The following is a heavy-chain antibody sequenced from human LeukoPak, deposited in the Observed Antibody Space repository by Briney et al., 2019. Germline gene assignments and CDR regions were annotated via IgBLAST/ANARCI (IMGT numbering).Heavy chain of an antibody. J-gene: IGHJ3*02. CDR3: ARGSIYYDSSGYYSFDAFDI. D-gene: IGHD3-22*01. Sequence: PGGSLRLSRAASGFTFSSYGMHWVRQAPGKGLEWVAVIWYDGSNKYYADSVKGRFTISRDNSKNTLYLQMNSLRAEDTAVYYCARGSIYYDSSGYYSFDAFDIWGQGTMVTVSS. CDR2: IWYDGSNK. CDR1: GFTFSSYG. V-gene: IGHV3-33*01.